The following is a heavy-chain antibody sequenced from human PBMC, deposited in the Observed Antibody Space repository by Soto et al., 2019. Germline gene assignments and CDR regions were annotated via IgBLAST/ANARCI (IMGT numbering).Heavy chain of an antibody. D-gene: IGHD6-6*01. V-gene: IGHV3-23*01. CDR3: AKGIYSSSSGGYYFDY. CDR1: GFTFSSYA. Sequence: GGSLRLSCAASGFTFSSYAMSWVRQAPGKGLEWVSAISGSGGSTYYADSVKGRFTISRDNSKNTLYLQMNSLRAEDTAVYYCAKGIYSSSSGGYYFDYWGQGTLVTVSS. J-gene: IGHJ4*02. CDR2: ISGSGGST.